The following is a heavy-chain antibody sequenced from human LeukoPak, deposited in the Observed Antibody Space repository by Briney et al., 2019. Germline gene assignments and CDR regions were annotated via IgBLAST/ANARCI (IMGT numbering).Heavy chain of an antibody. J-gene: IGHJ6*02. Sequence: SETLSLTCTVSGGSISSYYWSWIRQPPGKGLEWIGEINHSGSTNYNPSLKSRVTISVDTSKNQFSLKLSSVTAADTAVYYCARALGNQLLLGYYYGMDVWGQGTTVTVSS. V-gene: IGHV4-34*01. CDR3: ARALGNQLLLGYYYGMDV. D-gene: IGHD2-2*01. CDR2: INHSGST. CDR1: GGSISSYY.